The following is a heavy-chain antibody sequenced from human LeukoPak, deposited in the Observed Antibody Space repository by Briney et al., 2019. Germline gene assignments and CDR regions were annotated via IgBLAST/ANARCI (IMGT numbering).Heavy chain of an antibody. J-gene: IGHJ6*02. CDR2: INHSGST. CDR1: GGSFSGYY. CDR3: ARGYYDSSGYWGIYYYYGMDV. V-gene: IGHV4-34*01. D-gene: IGHD3-22*01. Sequence: PSETLSLTCAVYGGSFSGYYWSWLRQPPGKGLEWIGEINHSGSTNYNPSLKSRVTISVDTSKNQFSLKLSSVTAADTAVYYCARGYYDSSGYWGIYYYYGMDVWGQGTTVTVSS.